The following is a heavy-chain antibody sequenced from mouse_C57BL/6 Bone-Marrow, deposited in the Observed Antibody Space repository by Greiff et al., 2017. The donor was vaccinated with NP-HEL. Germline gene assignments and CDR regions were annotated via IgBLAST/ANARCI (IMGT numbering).Heavy chain of an antibody. V-gene: IGHV1-64*01. J-gene: IGHJ1*03. CDR1: GYTFTSYW. CDR2: IPPNSGST. Sequence: QVQLQQPGAELVKPGASVKLSCKASGYTFTSYWMHWVKQRPGQGLEWIGMIPPNSGSTNYNEKFKSKATLTVDTSSRTAYMQLSSLTSADSAVYYCARDYGSSYKYFDVWGTGTTVTVSS. D-gene: IGHD1-1*01. CDR3: ARDYGSSYKYFDV.